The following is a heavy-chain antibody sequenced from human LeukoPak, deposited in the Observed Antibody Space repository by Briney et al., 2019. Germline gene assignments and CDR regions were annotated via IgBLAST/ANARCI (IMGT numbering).Heavy chain of an antibody. CDR2: IGTAGDT. J-gene: IGHJ6*03. CDR3: ARGIVGALYMDV. CDR1: GFTFSTYD. D-gene: IGHD1-26*01. Sequence: GGSLRLSCAASGFTFSTYDMHWVRQTTGKGLEWVSAIGTAGDTYYPGSVRGRFTISRENAKDSLYLQMNSLRAGDTAVYYCARGIVGALYMDVWGKGTTVTVSS. V-gene: IGHV3-13*01.